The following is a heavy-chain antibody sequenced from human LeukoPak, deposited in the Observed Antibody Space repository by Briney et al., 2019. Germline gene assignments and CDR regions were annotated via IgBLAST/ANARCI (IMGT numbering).Heavy chain of an antibody. CDR1: GHTFMNYG. Sequence: GASVKVSCKASGHTFMNYGVSWVRQAPGQGLEWMGWISAKNGNTNYAQKFQGRVTMTTHSSTNTASLELMSLRSKDTAVCWCASXSSGRGGDAFDIWGQGTMVIVSS. CDR3: ASXSSGRGGDAFDI. V-gene: IGHV1-18*01. D-gene: IGHD6-19*01. J-gene: IGHJ3*02. CDR2: ISAKNGNT.